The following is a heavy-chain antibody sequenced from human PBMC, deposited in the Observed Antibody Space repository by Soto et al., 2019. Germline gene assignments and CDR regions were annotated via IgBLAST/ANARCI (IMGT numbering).Heavy chain of an antibody. J-gene: IGHJ3*02. V-gene: IGHV3-23*01. Sequence: PGGSLRLSXAASGFPFCRYAMSWVRHAPGKGLEWVSAISGSGRSTYYADSVKGRFTISRDNSKNTLYLQMNSLRAEDTAVYNCAKGTQGWLQLCAFDIWGQGTMVTVSS. CDR3: AKGTQGWLQLCAFDI. CDR1: GFPFCRYA. D-gene: IGHD5-12*01. CDR2: ISGSGRST.